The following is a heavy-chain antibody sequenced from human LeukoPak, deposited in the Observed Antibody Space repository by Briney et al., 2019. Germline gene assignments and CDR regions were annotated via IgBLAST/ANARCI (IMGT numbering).Heavy chain of an antibody. V-gene: IGHV1-69*01. CDR1: GGTFSSYA. Sequence: GSSVRVSCKASGGTFSSYAISWVRQAPGQGLEWMGGIIPIFGTANYAQKFQGRVTITADESTSTAYMELSSLRSEDTAVYYCARDLRLGELSFGWFDPWGQGTLVTVSS. J-gene: IGHJ5*02. CDR2: IIPIFGTA. CDR3: ARDLRLGELSFGWFDP. D-gene: IGHD3-16*02.